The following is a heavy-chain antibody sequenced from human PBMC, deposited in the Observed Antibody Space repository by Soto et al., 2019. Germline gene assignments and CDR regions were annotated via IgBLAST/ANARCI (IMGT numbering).Heavy chain of an antibody. CDR3: ASDNEYSYGYTLDH. CDR1: GGSISSSSYY. CDR2: IYYSGST. Sequence: PSETLSLTCTVSGGSISSSSYYWGWIRQPPGKGLEWIGSIYYSGSTYYNPSLKSRVTISVDTSKNQFSLKLSSVTAADTAVYYCASDNEYSYGYTLDHWGQGTLVTVSS. V-gene: IGHV4-39*07. D-gene: IGHD5-18*01. J-gene: IGHJ4*02.